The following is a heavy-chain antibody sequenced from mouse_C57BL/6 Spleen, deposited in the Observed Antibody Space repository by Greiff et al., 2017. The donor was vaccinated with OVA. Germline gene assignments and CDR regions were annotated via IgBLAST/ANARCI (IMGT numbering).Heavy chain of an antibody. Sequence: QVQLQQSGAELVRPGASVTLSCKASGYTFTDYEMHWVKQTPVHGLEWIGAIDPETGGTAYNQKFKGKAILTADKSSSTAYMELRSLTSEDSAVDYCTRDMGTYSRGYFDYWGQGTTLTVSS. J-gene: IGHJ2*01. CDR1: GYTFTDYE. D-gene: IGHD2-13*01. CDR3: TRDMGTYSRGYFDY. CDR2: IDPETGGT. V-gene: IGHV1-15*01.